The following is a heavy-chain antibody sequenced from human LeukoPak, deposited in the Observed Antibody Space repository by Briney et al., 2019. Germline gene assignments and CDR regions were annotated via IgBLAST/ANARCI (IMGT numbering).Heavy chain of an antibody. D-gene: IGHD3-9*01. J-gene: IGHJ6*03. CDR2: ISYSGST. CDR1: GYSISSGY. CDR3: AKGKAAHYHSVTDEYYYYLDV. V-gene: IGHV4-38-2*01. Sequence: SETLSLTCGVSGYSISSGYWAWIRQPPGKGLEWIGEISYSGSTKYNPSLKSRATIEVDTSKKQISLNLSSVTAADTAVYYCAKGKAAHYHSVTDEYYYYLDVWGKGTTVIVSS.